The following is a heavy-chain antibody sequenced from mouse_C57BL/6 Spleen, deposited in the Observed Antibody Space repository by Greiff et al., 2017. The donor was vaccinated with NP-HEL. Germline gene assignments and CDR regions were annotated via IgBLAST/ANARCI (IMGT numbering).Heavy chain of an antibody. J-gene: IGHJ2*01. CDR1: GYTFTSYW. Sequence: QVQLQQSGAELVRPGSSVKLSCKASGYTFTSYWMHWVKQRPIQGLEWIGNIDPSDSETHYNQKFKDKATLTVDKSSSTAYMQLSSLTSEDSAVYYCARSWNSNFYFDYWGQGTTLTVSS. D-gene: IGHD2-5*01. CDR3: ARSWNSNFYFDY. V-gene: IGHV1-52*01. CDR2: IDPSDSET.